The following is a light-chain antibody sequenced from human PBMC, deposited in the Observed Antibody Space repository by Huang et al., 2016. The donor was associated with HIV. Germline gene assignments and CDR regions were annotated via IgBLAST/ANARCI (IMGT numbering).Light chain of an antibody. CDR2: DAS. Sequence: EIVLTQSPVTLSMSPGQRATLSCRASQNINTYLAWYQQKPGQAPRLLIYDASNWATGIPARFSGSGSGTDFTLTISSLEPEDFVVYFCQQRSSWPLTFGGGTTIEIK. CDR3: QQRSSWPLT. CDR1: QNINTY. V-gene: IGKV3-11*01. J-gene: IGKJ4*01.